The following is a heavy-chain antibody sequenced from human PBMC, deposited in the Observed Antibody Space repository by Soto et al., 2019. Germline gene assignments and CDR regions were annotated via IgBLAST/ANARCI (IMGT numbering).Heavy chain of an antibody. V-gene: IGHV5-10-1*01. CDR3: AITEKYYGILEGWRYFDD. D-gene: IGHD3-9*01. Sequence: GESLQISCKGSGYSFTSYCISWVRPMPGKGLEWMGRIDPSDSYTHYSPSFQGDVPTSADKSISTAYLPWSSLKASDTAMYYCAITEKYYGILEGWRYFDDWGQGTLVTVPS. J-gene: IGHJ4*02. CDR1: GYSFTSYC. CDR2: IDPSDSYT.